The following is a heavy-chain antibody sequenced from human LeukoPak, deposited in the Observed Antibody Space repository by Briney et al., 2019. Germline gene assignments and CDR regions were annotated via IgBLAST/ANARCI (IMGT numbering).Heavy chain of an antibody. CDR3: ARNSGSLGFQH. D-gene: IGHD1-26*01. V-gene: IGHV1-8*02. CDR1: GGTFSSYA. J-gene: IGHJ1*01. CDR2: MNPNSGNT. Sequence: ASVKVSCKASGGTFSSYAISWVRQATGQGLEWMGWMNPNSGNTGYAQKFQGRVTMTRNTSISTAYMELSSLRSEDTAVYYCARNSGSLGFQHWGQGTLVTVSS.